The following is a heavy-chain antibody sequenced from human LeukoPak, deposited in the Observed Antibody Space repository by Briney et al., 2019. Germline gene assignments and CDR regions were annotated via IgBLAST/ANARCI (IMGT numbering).Heavy chain of an antibody. CDR2: ISSGGDST. D-gene: IGHD6-19*01. V-gene: IGHV3-23*01. J-gene: IGHJ4*02. CDR1: GLMFSSYA. Sequence: GGSLRLSCAASGLMFSSYAMSWVRQVPGKGLEWVAAISSGGDSTYFAASVKGRFTISRDNSNNTVFLQMVSLRAEDTAVYYCTKDRRKDKWLILNSFDYWGQGILVTVSS. CDR3: TKDRRKDKWLILNSFDY.